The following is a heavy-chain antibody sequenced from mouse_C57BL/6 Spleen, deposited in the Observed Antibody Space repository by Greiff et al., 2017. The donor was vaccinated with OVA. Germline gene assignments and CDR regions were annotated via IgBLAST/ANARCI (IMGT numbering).Heavy chain of an antibody. D-gene: IGHD1-1*01. J-gene: IGHJ3*01. V-gene: IGHV1-69*01. Sequence: VQLQQSGAELVMPGASVKLSCKASGYTFTSYWMHWVKQRPGQGLEWIGEIDPSDSYTNYNQKFKGKSTLTVDKSSNTAYMQLSSLTSEDSAVYYCGRIYSSRGFAYWGQGTLVTVSA. CDR1: GYTFTSYW. CDR2: IDPSDSYT. CDR3: GRIYSSRGFAY.